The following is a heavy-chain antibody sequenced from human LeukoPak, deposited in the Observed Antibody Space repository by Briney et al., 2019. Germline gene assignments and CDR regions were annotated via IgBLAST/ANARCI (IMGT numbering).Heavy chain of an antibody. CDR3: AKRGDSGAYSIDY. J-gene: IGHJ4*02. D-gene: IGHD3-22*01. Sequence: GGTLRLSCAASGFTFSSYGMSWVRQAPGKGLEWVAFIRSDGSNEDYVDSVKGRFTISRDNFDNTVNLQMNSLRAEDTAVYYCAKRGDSGAYSIDYWGQGTLVTVSS. V-gene: IGHV3-30*02. CDR1: GFTFSSYG. CDR2: IRSDGSNE.